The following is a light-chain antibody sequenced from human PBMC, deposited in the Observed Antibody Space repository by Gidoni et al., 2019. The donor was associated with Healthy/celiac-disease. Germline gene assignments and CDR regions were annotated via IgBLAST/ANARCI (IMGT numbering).Light chain of an antibody. Sequence: EIVLTQSPATLSLSPGERATLSCGASPRGSSSYLAWYQQQRGLAPRRLIYDASSRATGIPDRFSGSGSGTDFTLTISRLEPEDFAVYYCQQDGSSLITFGQGTRLEIK. CDR1: PRGSSSY. J-gene: IGKJ5*01. V-gene: IGKV3D-20*01. CDR3: QQDGSSLIT. CDR2: DAS.